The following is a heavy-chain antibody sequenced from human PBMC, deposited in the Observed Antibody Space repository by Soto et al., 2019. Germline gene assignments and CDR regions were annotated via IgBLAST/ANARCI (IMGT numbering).Heavy chain of an antibody. CDR1: GFTFSSYA. CDR3: AKVITAMVPRGYYYYGMDG. V-gene: IGHV3-23*01. CDR2: ISGSGGST. D-gene: IGHD5-18*01. Sequence: GGSLRLSCAASGFTFSSYAMSWVRQAPGKGLEWVSAISGSGGSTYYADSVKGRFTISRDNSKKTLYMQMNSLRAEDTAVYYCAKVITAMVPRGYYYYGMDGWGQGTTVTVSS. J-gene: IGHJ6*02.